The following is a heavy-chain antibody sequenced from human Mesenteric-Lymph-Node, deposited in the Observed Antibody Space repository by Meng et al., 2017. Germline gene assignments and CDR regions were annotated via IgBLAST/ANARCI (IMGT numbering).Heavy chain of an antibody. D-gene: IGHD3-22*01. CDR1: GFTFNNHA. Sequence: GGSLRLSCAASGFTFNNHAMSWVRQAPGKGLEWVSHICGSGDTSHYTDSVKGRFTISRDNSKNTLYLQMNSLRAEDTAVYYCATRVYDSSGYYTVVAFDIWGQGTMVTVSS. CDR3: ATRVYDSSGYYTVVAFDI. CDR2: ICGSGDTS. J-gene: IGHJ3*02. V-gene: IGHV3-23*01.